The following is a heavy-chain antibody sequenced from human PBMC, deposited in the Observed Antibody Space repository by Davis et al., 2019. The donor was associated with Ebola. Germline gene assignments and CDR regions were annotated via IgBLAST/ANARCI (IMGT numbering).Heavy chain of an antibody. CDR1: GFTLSLFG. D-gene: IGHD2-2*01. CDR2: ISSSSNYI. V-gene: IGHV3-21*01. J-gene: IGHJ4*02. CDR3: AREGKYRDESRTFDY. Sequence: GGSLRLSCAASGFTLSLFGMHWVRQAPGKGLEWVSFISSSSNYIYYADSVKGRFTVSRDNAKNSLYLQMNSLRADDTAVYYCAREGKYRDESRTFDYWGQGTLVTVSS.